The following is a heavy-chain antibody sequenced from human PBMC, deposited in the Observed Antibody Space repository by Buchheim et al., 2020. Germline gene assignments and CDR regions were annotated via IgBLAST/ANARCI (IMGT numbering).Heavy chain of an antibody. CDR3: ARDPSVVVVAATVDY. J-gene: IGHJ4*02. CDR1: GFTFSRYG. CDR2: TWYDGSNK. V-gene: IGHV3-33*01. Sequence: QVQLVESGGGVVQPGRSLRLSCAASGFTFSRYGMHWVRQAPGKGLEWVAVTWYDGSNKYYADSVKGRFTISRDNSKNTLYLQMNSLRAEDTAVYYCARDPSVVVVAATVDYWGQGTL. D-gene: IGHD2-15*01.